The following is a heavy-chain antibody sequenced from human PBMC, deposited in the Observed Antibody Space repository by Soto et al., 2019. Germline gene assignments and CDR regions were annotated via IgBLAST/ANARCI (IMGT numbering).Heavy chain of an antibody. CDR1: GFTFSSYG. J-gene: IGHJ4*02. D-gene: IGHD3-22*01. Sequence: GGSLRLSCAASGFTFSSYGMHWVRQAPGKGLEWVAVISYDGSNKYYADSVKGRFTISRDNSKNTLYLQMNSLRAEDTAVYYCAKDLGYYDSSGYSDYWDQGTLVTVSS. CDR3: AKDLGYYDSSGYSDY. V-gene: IGHV3-30*18. CDR2: ISYDGSNK.